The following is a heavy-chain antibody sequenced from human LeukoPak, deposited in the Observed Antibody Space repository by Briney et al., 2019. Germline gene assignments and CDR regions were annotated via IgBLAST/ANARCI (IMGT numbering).Heavy chain of an antibody. CDR1: GGSISSSSYY. CDR2: IYYRGST. Sequence: SETLSLTCTVSGGSISSSSYYWGWISQPPGKGLDWIGSIYYRGSTYYNPSLKSRVTISVDTSKNQFSLKLSSVTAADTAVYYCARLDTAMVHDYWGQGTLVTVSS. CDR3: ARLDTAMVHDY. V-gene: IGHV4-39*01. D-gene: IGHD5-18*01. J-gene: IGHJ4*02.